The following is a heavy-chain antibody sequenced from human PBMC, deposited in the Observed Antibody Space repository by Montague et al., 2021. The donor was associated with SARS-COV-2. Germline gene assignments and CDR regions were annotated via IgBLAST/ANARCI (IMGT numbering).Heavy chain of an antibody. J-gene: IGHJ6*02. V-gene: IGHV4-4*07. CDR1: GGSISSYY. CDR3: AREAWFGDKTSASEYYGMDV. D-gene: IGHD3-10*01. Sequence: SETLSLTCTVSGGSISSYYWSWIRQPAGKGLEWIGRIYTSGSTNYNPSLKSRVTMSVDTSKNQFFLKLSSVTAADTAVYYCAREAWFGDKTSASEYYGMDVWGLGTTVTVSS. CDR2: IYTSGST.